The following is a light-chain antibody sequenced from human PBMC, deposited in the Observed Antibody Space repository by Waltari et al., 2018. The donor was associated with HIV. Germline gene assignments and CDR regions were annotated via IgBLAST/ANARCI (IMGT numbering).Light chain of an antibody. V-gene: IGLV2-14*01. CDR1: SSDIGDSNS. J-gene: IGLJ2*01. Sequence: QSALTQPASVSGSPGQSLTIYCTGTSSDIGDSNSISWYQHHPGKAPNVMIYGVSNRPLGVSNRFSGSKSGNTASLTISGLQAEDEADYYCSSYTTSSTVVFGGGTKLTVL. CDR3: SSYTTSSTVV. CDR2: GVS.